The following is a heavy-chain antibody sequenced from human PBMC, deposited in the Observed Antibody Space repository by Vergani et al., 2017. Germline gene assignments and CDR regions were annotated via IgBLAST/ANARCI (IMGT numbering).Heavy chain of an antibody. CDR1: GYTFTDHY. Sequence: EVQLVQSGAEVKKPGATMKISCKVSGYTFTDHYMHWVKQAPGKGLEWMGLVDPEDGETIYAEKFKGRVTIAADTSTDTAHLELSSLGSEDTAVYYCATPQTVTTGGKEVWGQGTTVIVSS. CDR3: ATPQTVTTGGKEV. J-gene: IGHJ6*02. V-gene: IGHV1-69-2*01. CDR2: VDPEDGET. D-gene: IGHD4-17*01.